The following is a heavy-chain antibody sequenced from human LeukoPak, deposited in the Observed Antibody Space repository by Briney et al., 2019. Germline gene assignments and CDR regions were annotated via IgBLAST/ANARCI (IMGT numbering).Heavy chain of an antibody. CDR3: ARLPYSWGLDS. J-gene: IGHJ4*02. V-gene: IGHV3-48*03. D-gene: IGHD1-26*01. Sequence: GGSLRLSCAASRFTFSSYEMHWVRQAPGKGLEWVSYISSSGSTIYYADSVKGRFTISRDNAKNSLYLQMNSLRAEDTAVYYCARLPYSWGLDSWGQGARVTVSS. CDR1: RFTFSSYE. CDR2: ISSSGSTI.